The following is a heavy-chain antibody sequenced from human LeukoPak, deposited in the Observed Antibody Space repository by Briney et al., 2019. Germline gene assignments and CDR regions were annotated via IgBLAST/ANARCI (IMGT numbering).Heavy chain of an antibody. D-gene: IGHD2/OR15-2a*01. CDR3: AILSWDGRGSFY. V-gene: IGHV3-23*01. CDR2: IRSGGGNT. J-gene: IGHJ4*02. CDR1: GFTFSTYS. Sequence: GGSLRLSCAASGFTFSTYSMSWVRQAPGKGLEWVSAIRSGGGNTYYEDSVRGRFTISRVNSRGTLSLQMNSLRAEDTAVYFCAILSWDGRGSFYWGQGTLVTVSS.